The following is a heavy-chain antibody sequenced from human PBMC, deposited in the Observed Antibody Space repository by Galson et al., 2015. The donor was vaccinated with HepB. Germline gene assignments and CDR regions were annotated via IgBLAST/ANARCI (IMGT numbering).Heavy chain of an antibody. CDR1: GFTFSSYS. V-gene: IGHV3-21*01. CDR3: ARDPGIAVAGSFDY. D-gene: IGHD6-19*01. Sequence: SLRLSCAASGFTFSSYSMNWVRQAPGKGLEWVSSISSSSSYIYYADSVKGRFTISRDNAKNSLYLQMNSLRAEDTAVYYCARDPGIAVAGSFDYWGQGTLVTVSS. CDR2: ISSSSSYI. J-gene: IGHJ4*02.